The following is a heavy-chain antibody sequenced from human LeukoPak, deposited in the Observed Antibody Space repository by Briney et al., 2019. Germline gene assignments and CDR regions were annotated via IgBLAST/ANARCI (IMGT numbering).Heavy chain of an antibody. J-gene: IGHJ4*02. Sequence: GGSLRLSCAASGFTFSSYAMSWVRQAPGKGLEWVSAISNRGDTGSYADSVKGRFIMSRDNSKNTLSLQMNSLRADDTAVYYCAKDFFSGYGSYSYGAFDYWGQGILVTVSS. D-gene: IGHD5-18*01. CDR3: AKDFFSGYGSYSYGAFDY. CDR2: ISNRGDTG. CDR1: GFTFSSYA. V-gene: IGHV3-23*01.